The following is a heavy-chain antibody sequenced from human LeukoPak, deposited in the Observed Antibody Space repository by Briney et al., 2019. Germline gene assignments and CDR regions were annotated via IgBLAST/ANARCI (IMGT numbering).Heavy chain of an antibody. CDR1: GFTFSSYG. J-gene: IGHJ4*02. Sequence: GRSLRLSCAASGFTFSSYGMHWVHQAPGKGLEWVAVISYDGSNKYYADSVKGRFTISRDNSKNTLYLQMNSLRAEDTAVYYCARARYNWNDEAFVIFDYWGQGTLVTVSS. D-gene: IGHD1-1*01. V-gene: IGHV3-30*03. CDR3: ARARYNWNDEAFVIFDY. CDR2: ISYDGSNK.